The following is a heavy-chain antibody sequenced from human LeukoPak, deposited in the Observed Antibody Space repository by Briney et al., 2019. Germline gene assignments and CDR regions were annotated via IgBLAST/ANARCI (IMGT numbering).Heavy chain of an antibody. V-gene: IGHV3-23*01. Sequence: PGGSLRLSCAASGFTFSSYAMSWVRQAPGKGLEWVSAISGSGGSTYYADSVKGRFTISRDNSKNTLYLQMNSLRAEDTAVYYRAKVPVPYSSGWAHFDHWGQGTLVTVSS. CDR2: ISGSGGST. J-gene: IGHJ4*02. D-gene: IGHD6-19*01. CDR3: AKVPVPYSSGWAHFDH. CDR1: GFTFSSYA.